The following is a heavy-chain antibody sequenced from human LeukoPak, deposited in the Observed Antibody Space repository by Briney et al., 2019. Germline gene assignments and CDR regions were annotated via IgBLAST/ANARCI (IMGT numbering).Heavy chain of an antibody. V-gene: IGHV4-61*01. D-gene: IGHD2-2*01. CDR2: IYYSGST. CDR1: GGSVSSGSYY. Sequence: SETLSLTCTVSGGSVSSGSYYWSWIRQPPGKGLEWIGYIYYSGSTNYNPPLKSRVTISVDTSKNQFSLKLSSVTAADTAVYYCARVPAPTPWDYGMDVWGQGTTVTVSS. CDR3: ARVPAPTPWDYGMDV. J-gene: IGHJ6*02.